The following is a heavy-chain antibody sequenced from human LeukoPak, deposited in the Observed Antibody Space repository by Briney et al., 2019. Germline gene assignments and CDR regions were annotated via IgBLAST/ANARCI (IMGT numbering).Heavy chain of an antibody. CDR3: ARERGSQGFYMVRGNNWFDP. J-gene: IGHJ5*02. CDR2: INPSGGGT. D-gene: IGHD3-10*01. CDR1: GYTFTSYY. V-gene: IGHV1-2*02. Sequence: GASVKVSCKASGYTFTSYYMHWVRQAPGQGLEWMGIINPSGGGTNYAQKFQGRVTMTRDTSISTAYMELSRLRSDDTAVYYCARERGSQGFYMVRGNNWFDPWGQGTLVTVSS.